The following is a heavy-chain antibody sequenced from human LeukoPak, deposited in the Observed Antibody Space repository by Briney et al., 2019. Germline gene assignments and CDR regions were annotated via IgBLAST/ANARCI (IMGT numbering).Heavy chain of an antibody. Sequence: ASVKVSCKASGYTFTGYYIHWVRQAPGQGLEWMGRINPNTGGTDYAQKFQGRVTMTRDTTITTAYMELSRLTSDDTAIYYCAKVPPSITAAGNWLGPWGQGALVTVSS. J-gene: IGHJ5*02. D-gene: IGHD6-13*01. CDR1: GYTFTGYY. CDR3: AKVPPSITAAGNWLGP. CDR2: INPNTGGT. V-gene: IGHV1-2*06.